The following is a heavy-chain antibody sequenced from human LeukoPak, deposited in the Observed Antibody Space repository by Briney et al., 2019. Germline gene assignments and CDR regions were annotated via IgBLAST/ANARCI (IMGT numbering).Heavy chain of an antibody. D-gene: IGHD5-12*01. Sequence: ASVKVSCKASGYTFTGYYMHWVRQAPGQGLEWMGWISAYNGNTNYAQKLQGRVTMTTDTSTSTAYMELRSLRSDDTAVYYCASWSSGYDWGYFDYWGQGTLVTVSS. V-gene: IGHV1-18*04. CDR1: GYTFTGYY. J-gene: IGHJ4*02. CDR3: ASWSSGYDWGYFDY. CDR2: ISAYNGNT.